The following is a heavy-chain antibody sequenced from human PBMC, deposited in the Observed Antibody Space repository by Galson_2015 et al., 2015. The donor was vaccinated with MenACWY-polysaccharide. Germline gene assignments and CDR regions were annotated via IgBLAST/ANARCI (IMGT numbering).Heavy chain of an antibody. CDR1: GFTFGTHW. D-gene: IGHD2/OR15-2a*01. CDR2: INSDGSNT. CDR3: AKNIQASY. J-gene: IGHJ4*02. Sequence: SLRLSCAASGFTFGTHWMHWVRQAPGKGLEWLSRINSDGSNTNYADSVKGRFTISRDNAKNTLFLQMNSLSVEDTAVYYCAKNIQASYWGQGTLVTVSS. V-gene: IGHV3-74*01.